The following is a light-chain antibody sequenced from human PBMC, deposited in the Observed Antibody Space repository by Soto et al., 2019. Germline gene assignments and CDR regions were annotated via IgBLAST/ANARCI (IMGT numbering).Light chain of an antibody. Sequence: EIVMTQSPATLSVSRGERATLSCRASQSVSSNLAWYQQKPGQAPRLLIYGASTRATGIPARFSGSGSGTEFTLIISSLQSEDFAVYYCQQYNNWRITFGQGTRLEI. J-gene: IGKJ5*01. CDR1: QSVSSN. V-gene: IGKV3-15*01. CDR3: QQYNNWRIT. CDR2: GAS.